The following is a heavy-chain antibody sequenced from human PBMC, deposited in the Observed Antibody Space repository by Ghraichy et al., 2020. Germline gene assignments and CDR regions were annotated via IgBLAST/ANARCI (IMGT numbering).Heavy chain of an antibody. CDR2: ISYDGNIK. Sequence: GGSLRLSCAASGFTFSSYAMHWVRQAPGKGLEWVAVISYDGNIKYYADSVKGRFIISRDNSKTKNTLYLQMNSLRAEDTVVYYCAKDDEAYCGGDCYSGYYYHGMDVWGQGTTVIVSS. D-gene: IGHD2-21*02. J-gene: IGHJ6*02. CDR3: AKDDEAYCGGDCYSGYYYHGMDV. CDR1: GFTFSSYA. V-gene: IGHV3-30*18.